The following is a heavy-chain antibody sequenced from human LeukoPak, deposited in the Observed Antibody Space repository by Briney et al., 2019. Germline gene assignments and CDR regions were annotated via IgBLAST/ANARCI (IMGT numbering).Heavy chain of an antibody. CDR2: ISGSGGST. Sequence: GGSLRLSWAASGFTFSSYAMSWVRQAPGKGLEWVSAISGSGGSTYYAASVKGRFTISRDNSKNTLYLQMNSLRAEDTAVYYCAKPSRGATNYWGQGTLVTVSS. CDR3: AKPSRGATNY. CDR1: GFTFSSYA. V-gene: IGHV3-23*01. J-gene: IGHJ4*02. D-gene: IGHD1-26*01.